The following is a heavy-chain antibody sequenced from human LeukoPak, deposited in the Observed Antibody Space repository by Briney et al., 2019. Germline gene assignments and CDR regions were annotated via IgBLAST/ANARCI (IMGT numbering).Heavy chain of an antibody. V-gene: IGHV3-30-3*01. J-gene: IGHJ5*02. CDR2: ISYDGSNK. CDR3: ASLGRTIFGVVTDPLRRWFDP. D-gene: IGHD3-3*01. CDR1: GFTFSSYA. Sequence: GGSLRLSCAASGFTFSSYAMHWVRQAPGKGLEWVAVISYDGSNKYYADSVKGRFTISRDNSKNTLYLQMNSLRAEDTAVYYCASLGRTIFGVVTDPLRRWFDPWGREPWSPSPQ.